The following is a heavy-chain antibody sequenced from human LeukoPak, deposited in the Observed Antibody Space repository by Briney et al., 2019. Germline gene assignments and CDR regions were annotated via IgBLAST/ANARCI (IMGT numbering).Heavy chain of an antibody. V-gene: IGHV3-20*04. CDR3: ARDWFTRLGELSPDRAFDY. J-gene: IGHJ4*02. CDR2: INWNGGST. D-gene: IGHD3-16*02. CDR1: GFTFDDYT. Sequence: GGSLGLSCAASGFTFDDYTMSWVRQAPGRGLEWVSGINWNGGSTGYVDSVKGRFTTSRDNAKNSLYLQMNSLRAEDTALYYCARDWFTRLGELSPDRAFDYWGQGTLVTVSS.